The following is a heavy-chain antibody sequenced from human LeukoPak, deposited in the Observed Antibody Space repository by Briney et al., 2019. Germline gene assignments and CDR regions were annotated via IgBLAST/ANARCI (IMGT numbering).Heavy chain of an antibody. J-gene: IGHJ4*02. V-gene: IGHV3-48*01. CDR2: ISNSGNSK. D-gene: IGHD4-17*01. CDR1: EFTFSSYS. CDR3: AKESDYYYFDY. Sequence: GGSLRLSCAASEFTFSSYSMNWVRQAPGKGLEWVSYISNSGNSKSYADSVKGRFIISRDNTKNSLYLQMNGLRAEDTAVYYCAKESDYYYFDYWGQGTLVTVSS.